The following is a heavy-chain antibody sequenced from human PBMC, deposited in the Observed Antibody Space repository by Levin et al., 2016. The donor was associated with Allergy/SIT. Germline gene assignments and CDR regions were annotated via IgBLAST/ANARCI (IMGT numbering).Heavy chain of an antibody. CDR3: ARTTMAYHHYMDV. J-gene: IGHJ6*03. Sequence: VRQMPGKGLEWMGIIFPGDSDIRYNPSFQAQVTISADKSINTAYLQWGSLKASDTAMYFCARTTMAYHHYMDVWGKGTTVTVSS. CDR2: IFPGDSDI. V-gene: IGHV5-51*01. D-gene: IGHD1-1*01.